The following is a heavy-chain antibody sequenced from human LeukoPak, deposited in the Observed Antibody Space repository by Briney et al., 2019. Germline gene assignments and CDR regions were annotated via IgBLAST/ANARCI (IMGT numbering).Heavy chain of an antibody. Sequence: TTSETLSLTCTVSGTSISSLYWTWIRQPPRKGLEWIGFIYTSGSTDYNPSLKSRVTISVDTSKNQVSLKLNSVTAADTAVYYCARHERGPWDAFDIWGQGTMVTVSS. D-gene: IGHD1-26*01. V-gene: IGHV4-4*09. CDR2: IYTSGST. CDR1: GTSISSLY. CDR3: ARHERGPWDAFDI. J-gene: IGHJ3*02.